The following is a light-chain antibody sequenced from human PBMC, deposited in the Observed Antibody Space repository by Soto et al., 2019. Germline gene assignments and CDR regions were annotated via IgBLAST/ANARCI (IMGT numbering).Light chain of an antibody. CDR2: DAS. CDR3: QQRTNWPPT. V-gene: IGKV3-11*01. Sequence: EIVLTQSPATLSLSPGERATLSCRASQSVSSFLAWYQQRPGQVPRLLIFDASNRATGIPARFSGSGSGTDFTLTISSLEPEDFAVYYCQQRTNWPPTFGLGTRLEIK. J-gene: IGKJ5*01. CDR1: QSVSSF.